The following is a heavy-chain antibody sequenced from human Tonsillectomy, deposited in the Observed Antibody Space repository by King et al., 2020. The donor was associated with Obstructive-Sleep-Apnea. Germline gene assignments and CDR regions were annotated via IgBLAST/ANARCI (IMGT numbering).Heavy chain of an antibody. Sequence: QLQESGPGLVKPSETLSLTCTVSGDSISSSHYWVWISQPPGEGRGWIGSVYYSGSTYYSPSLRRRVTISVDTTMNQFSLKRTSVTAADTAVYYCARGSCLGEESDYWGQGTLVTVSS. J-gene: IGHJ4*02. CDR3: ARGSCLGEESDY. CDR2: VYYSGST. V-gene: IGHV4-39*07. D-gene: IGHD3-16*01. CDR1: GDSISSSHY.